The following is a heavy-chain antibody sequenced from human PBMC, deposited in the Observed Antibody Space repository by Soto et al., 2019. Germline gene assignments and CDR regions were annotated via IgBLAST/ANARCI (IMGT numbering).Heavy chain of an antibody. CDR1: GYTFTAYS. V-gene: IGHV1-2*06. CDR3: AREASAVISLDY. D-gene: IGHD6-19*01. Sequence: ASVKVSCKASGYTFTAYSMHWVRQAPGQGLEWVGRFNTNSGDTIYAQKFQGRVTLTRDTSIGTAYMELYSLTSDETAVYYCAREASAVISLDYWGQGTLVTVSS. J-gene: IGHJ4*02. CDR2: FNTNSGDT.